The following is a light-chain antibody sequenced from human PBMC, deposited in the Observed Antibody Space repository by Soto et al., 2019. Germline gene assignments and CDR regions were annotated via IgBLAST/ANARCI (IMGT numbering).Light chain of an antibody. CDR2: GAS. CDR1: QSIAKF. Sequence: DIQMTQSPSSLSASFGDRVTITCRTSQSIAKFLNWYQQRPGKAPKVLIYGASSLQTGVPSRFSGSGFGTDFTLTISSLQPEDFATYYCQQSYSTPWTFGQGTKVDSK. V-gene: IGKV1-39*01. CDR3: QQSYSTPWT. J-gene: IGKJ1*01.